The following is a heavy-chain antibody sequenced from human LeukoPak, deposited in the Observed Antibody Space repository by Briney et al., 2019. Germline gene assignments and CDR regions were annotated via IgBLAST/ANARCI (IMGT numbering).Heavy chain of an antibody. J-gene: IGHJ6*03. D-gene: IGHD1-26*01. Sequence: GASVKVSCKASGDIFNSYSMSWVRQAPGQGLEWMGGIIPMFGSANYAQKFQGRVTITTDQSTTTASYCARVGRSRGSLPNAYYYMDVWGKGTTVTVSS. CDR1: GDIFNSYS. V-gene: IGHV1-69*05. CDR2: IIPMFGSA. CDR3: YYMDV.